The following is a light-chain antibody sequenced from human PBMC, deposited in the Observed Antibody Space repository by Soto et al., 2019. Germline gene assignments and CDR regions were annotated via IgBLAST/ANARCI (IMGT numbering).Light chain of an antibody. CDR2: ATS. V-gene: IGKV3-15*01. CDR1: QSVRTN. Sequence: EIVLTQSPATLSVSPGERATLSCRASQSVRTNLAWYQHRPGQAPRLLIHATSTRATGIPARFSGSGSGTEFTLTISSLQSEDFAVYYCQQYNKWPPLTFGGGTKVEIK. CDR3: QQYNKWPPLT. J-gene: IGKJ4*01.